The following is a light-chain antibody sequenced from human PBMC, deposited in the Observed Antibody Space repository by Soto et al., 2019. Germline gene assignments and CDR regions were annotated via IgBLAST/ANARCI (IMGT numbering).Light chain of an antibody. CDR1: SSDVGGYNY. CDR3: TSYTTSSTVV. CDR2: EVG. Sequence: QSVLTQPASVSGSPGQSITISCTGTSSDVGGYNYVSWYQHHPGKAPKLMIYEVGNRPSGVSDRFSASKSGNTASLTISGLQAEDEGDYYCTSYTTSSTVVFGGGTKLTVL. J-gene: IGLJ2*01. V-gene: IGLV2-14*01.